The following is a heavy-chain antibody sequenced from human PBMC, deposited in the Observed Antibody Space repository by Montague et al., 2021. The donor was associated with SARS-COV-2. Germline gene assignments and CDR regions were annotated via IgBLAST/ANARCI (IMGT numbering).Heavy chain of an antibody. J-gene: IGHJ6*02. Sequence: QSGAEVKKPGESLKISCKGSGYSFSNYWIGWVRQMPGKGLEWVGLIYPGDSDTRYSPSFQGQVTISADTSISTAYLQWSSLKASDTAMYYCARHREGVDFYYICGMDVWGQGTTVTVSS. CDR1: GYSFSNYW. V-gene: IGHV5-51*01. CDR3: ARHREGVDFYYICGMDV. D-gene: IGHD3/OR15-3a*01. CDR2: IYPGDSDT.